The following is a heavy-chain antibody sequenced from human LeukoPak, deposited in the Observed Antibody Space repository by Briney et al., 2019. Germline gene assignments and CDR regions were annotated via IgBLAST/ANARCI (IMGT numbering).Heavy chain of an antibody. CDR1: GGSISSYY. CDR2: IYYSGST. Sequence: PSETLSLTCTVSGGSISSYYWSWIRQPPGKGLEWIGYIYYSGSTNYNPSLKSRVTISIDTSKNQFSLRLNSVTAADTAVYYCARERWDGSGSSDAFDIWGQGTMVTVSS. J-gene: IGHJ3*02. CDR3: ARERWDGSGSSDAFDI. V-gene: IGHV4-59*01. D-gene: IGHD3-22*01.